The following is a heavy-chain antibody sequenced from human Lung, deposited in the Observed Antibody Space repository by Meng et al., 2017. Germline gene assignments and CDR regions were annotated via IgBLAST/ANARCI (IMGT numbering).Heavy chain of an antibody. D-gene: IGHD6-13*01. CDR3: ARGLSGASSWYLIRSGYFDY. Sequence: FNPCGTLPFISSGTAGSLSCYYRSRIRQPPGKGLDCIGEINHSGSTNYNTSLKRCVTISVDTSKNQFSLKLSSVTAADTAVYSCARGLSGASSWYLIRSGYFDYWGQGTLVTVSS. J-gene: IGHJ4*02. V-gene: IGHV4-34*01. CDR2: INHSGST. CDR1: AGSLSCYY.